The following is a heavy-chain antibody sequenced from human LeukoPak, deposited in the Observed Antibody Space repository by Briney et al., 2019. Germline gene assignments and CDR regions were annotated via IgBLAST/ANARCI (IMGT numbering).Heavy chain of an antibody. Sequence: PGGSLRLSCAASGFTFDDYAMHWVRQAPGKGLEWVSGISWNSGSIGYADSVKGRFTISRDNAKNSLYLQMNSLRAEDMALYYCAKAHSFHLDTAMEVYFDYWGQGTLVTVSS. CDR3: AKAHSFHLDTAMEVYFDY. CDR2: ISWNSGSI. CDR1: GFTFDDYA. D-gene: IGHD5-18*01. V-gene: IGHV3-9*03. J-gene: IGHJ4*02.